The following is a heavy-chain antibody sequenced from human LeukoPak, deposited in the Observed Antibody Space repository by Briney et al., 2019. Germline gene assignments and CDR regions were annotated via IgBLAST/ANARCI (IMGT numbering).Heavy chain of an antibody. CDR1: GYTFTGYY. Sequence: GASVKVSCKDSGYTFTGYYMHWVRQAPGQGREWMGWINPNSGGTNYAQKFQGRVTMTRDTSISTDYLELSRLRSDDTAVYYCARDEYYYGSGSYYPNWFDPWGQGTLVTVSS. CDR2: INPNSGGT. V-gene: IGHV1-2*02. D-gene: IGHD3-10*01. CDR3: ARDEYYYGSGSYYPNWFDP. J-gene: IGHJ5*02.